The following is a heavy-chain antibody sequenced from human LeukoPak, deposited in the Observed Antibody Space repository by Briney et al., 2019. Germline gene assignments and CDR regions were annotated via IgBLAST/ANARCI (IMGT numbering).Heavy chain of an antibody. CDR1: GFTITNNW. CDR2: IKMDERSA. J-gene: IGHJ4*02. CDR3: ATVFKGSSLQDY. Sequence: GGSLRLSCTVSGFTITNNWMYWVRQAPGRGLVWASRIKMDERSAVYADSVKGRFIISRDNAKNTVYLQMNSLRADDTAVYYCATVFKGSSLQDYWGQGTLVTVSS. D-gene: IGHD3-10*01. V-gene: IGHV3-74*03.